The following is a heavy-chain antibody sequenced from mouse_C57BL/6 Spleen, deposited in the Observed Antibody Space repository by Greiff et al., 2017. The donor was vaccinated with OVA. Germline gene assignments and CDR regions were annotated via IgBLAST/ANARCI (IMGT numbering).Heavy chain of an antibody. D-gene: IGHD1-1*01. CDR2: ISYDGSN. J-gene: IGHJ1*03. V-gene: IGHV3-6*01. Sequence: EVQLQESGPGLVKPSQSLSLTCSVTGYSITRGYYWNWIRQFPGNQLEWMGYISYDGSNNYNPSLKNRISITRDTSKNQFFLKLNSVTTEDTATYYGAREGGSTVVGYFDVWGTGTTVTVSS. CDR1: GYSITRGYY. CDR3: AREGGSTVVGYFDV.